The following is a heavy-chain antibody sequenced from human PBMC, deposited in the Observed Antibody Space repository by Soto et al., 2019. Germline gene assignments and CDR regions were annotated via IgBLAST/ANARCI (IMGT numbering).Heavy chain of an antibody. D-gene: IGHD3-10*01. CDR2: ISRDGSNK. Sequence: QVQVVESGGGVVQPGRSLRLSCAASGFTFSRYAIHWVRQAPGKGLEWVAVISRDGSNKYYVDSVKGRFTISRDNSKNTLYLQMNSLRDEDTAVYYCARSRNSAVAGSFDFWGQGTLVTVSS. V-gene: IGHV3-30*04. J-gene: IGHJ4*02. CDR3: ARSRNSAVAGSFDF. CDR1: GFTFSRYA.